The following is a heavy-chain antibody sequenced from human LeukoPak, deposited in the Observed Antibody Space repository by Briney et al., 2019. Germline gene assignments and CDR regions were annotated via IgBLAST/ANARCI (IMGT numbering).Heavy chain of an antibody. D-gene: IGHD3-10*01. CDR2: INPNSGGT. V-gene: IGHV1-2*02. Sequence: ASVKVSCKASGYTFTGYYMHWVRQAPGQGLEWMGWINPNSGGTNYAQKFQGRVTMTRDTSISTVYMELSSLRSEDTAVYYCARDRGTYYGSGSYSYYYYYMDVWGKGTTVTVSS. J-gene: IGHJ6*03. CDR3: ARDRGTYYGSGSYSYYYYYMDV. CDR1: GYTFTGYY.